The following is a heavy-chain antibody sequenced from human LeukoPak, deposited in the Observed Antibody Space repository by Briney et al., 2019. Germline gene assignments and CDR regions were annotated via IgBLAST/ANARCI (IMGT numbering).Heavy chain of an antibody. D-gene: IGHD3-22*01. Sequence: PGGSLRLSCAVSGFTFSNYWMHWVRQVPGKGLGWVSRIDPDGTTTDYADSVKGRFTISRDNAKDTLFLQMNSLRAEDTAVYYCASGYYNSSEGGTKYWGQGTIVTVSS. CDR2: IDPDGTTT. V-gene: IGHV3-74*01. J-gene: IGHJ4*02. CDR3: ASGYYNSSEGGTKY. CDR1: GFTFSNYW.